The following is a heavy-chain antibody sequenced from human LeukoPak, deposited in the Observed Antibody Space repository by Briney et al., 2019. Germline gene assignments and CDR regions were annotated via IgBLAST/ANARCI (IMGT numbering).Heavy chain of an antibody. CDR2: IKQDGSNK. Sequence: GGSLRLSCAASGFTFSSYWMSWVRQAPGKGLEWVANIKQDGSNKYYADFVKGRFTISRDNSKNTLYLQMNSLRAEDTAVYYCAKGTTVTTAQGSTQVYWGQGTLVTVSS. V-gene: IGHV3-7*01. D-gene: IGHD4-17*01. CDR3: AKGTTVTTAQGSTQVY. CDR1: GFTFSSYW. J-gene: IGHJ4*02.